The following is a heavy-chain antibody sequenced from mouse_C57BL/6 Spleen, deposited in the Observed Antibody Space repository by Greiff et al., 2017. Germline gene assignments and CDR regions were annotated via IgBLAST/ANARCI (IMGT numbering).Heavy chain of an antibody. CDR2: INPNNGGT. CDR3: ARPPDVGYFDY. CDR1: GYTFTDYY. J-gene: IGHJ2*01. Sequence: EVQLQQSGPELVKPGASVKISCKASGYTFTDYYMNWVKQSHGKSLEWIGDINPNNGGTSYNQKFKGKATLTVDKSSSTAYMELRSLTSEDSAVYYCARPPDVGYFDYWGQGTTLTVSS. V-gene: IGHV1-26*01.